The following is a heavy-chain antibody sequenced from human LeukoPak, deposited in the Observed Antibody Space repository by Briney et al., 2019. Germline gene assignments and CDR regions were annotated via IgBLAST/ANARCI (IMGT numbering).Heavy chain of an antibody. CDR2: IQAGGDEC. D-gene: IGHD4-23*01. J-gene: IGHJ4*02. Sequence: GGSLRLSCAASGFTFNTYGMHWVRQAPGKGLEWMTLIQAGGDECYYAESVKGRFTVSRDNSKNTLYLQMNSLRPEDTAVYYCARDTPGYGGDDFDYWGQGALVTVSS. CDR3: ARDTPGYGGDDFDY. V-gene: IGHV3-30*02. CDR1: GFTFNTYG.